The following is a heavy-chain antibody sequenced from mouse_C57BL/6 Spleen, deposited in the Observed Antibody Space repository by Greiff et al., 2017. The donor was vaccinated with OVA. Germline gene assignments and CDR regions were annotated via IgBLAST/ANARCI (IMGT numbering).Heavy chain of an antibody. V-gene: IGHV1-53*01. CDR1: GYTFFSYW. J-gene: IGHJ1*03. Sequence: VQLQQSGTELVKPGASVKLSCKASGYTFFSYWMHWVKQRPGQGLEWIGNINPSNGGTNYNEKFKSKATLTVDKSSSTAYMQLSSLTSEDSAVYYCARGFRGYWYFDVWGTGTTVTVSS. CDR3: ARGFRGYWYFDV. CDR2: INPSNGGT.